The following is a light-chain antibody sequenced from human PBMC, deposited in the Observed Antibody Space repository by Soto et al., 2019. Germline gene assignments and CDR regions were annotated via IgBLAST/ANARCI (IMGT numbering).Light chain of an antibody. Sequence: DIVMTQSPLSLPVTPGEPASMSCRSSQSLLHANGYNYLAWYLQKPGRSPQLLMFLVSNRSSGVPDRFSGSGSGTDFTLKISRVEAEDVGLYYCMQALQTPLTFGGGTKVDIK. CDR1: QSLLHANGYNY. CDR2: LVS. CDR3: MQALQTPLT. V-gene: IGKV2-28*01. J-gene: IGKJ4*01.